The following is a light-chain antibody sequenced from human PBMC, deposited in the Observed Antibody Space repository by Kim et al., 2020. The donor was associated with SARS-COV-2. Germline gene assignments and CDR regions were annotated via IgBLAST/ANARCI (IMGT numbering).Light chain of an antibody. V-gene: IGLV1-47*01. CDR3: AAWDDSLSGWV. J-gene: IGLJ3*02. CDR2: RNN. Sequence: GQSVTISCSGSSSNLVSNYVYWYQQLPGTAPKLLIYRNNQRPSGVPDRFSGSKSGTSASLAISGLRSEDEADYYCAAWDDSLSGWVFGGGTQLTVL. CDR1: SSNLVSNY.